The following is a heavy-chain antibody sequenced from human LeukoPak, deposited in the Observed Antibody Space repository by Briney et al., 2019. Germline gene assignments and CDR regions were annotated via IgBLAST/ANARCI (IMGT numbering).Heavy chain of an antibody. CDR1: GYTFTSYD. Sequence: ASVKVSCKASGYTFTSYDINWVRQATGQGLEWMGWMNPNSGNTGYAQKFQGRVTMTRNTSISTAYMELSSLRSEDTAVYYCARGKPSKIRYSSSWYRGRGAFDIWGQGTMVTVSS. V-gene: IGHV1-8*01. J-gene: IGHJ3*02. CDR2: MNPNSGNT. CDR3: ARGKPSKIRYSSSWYRGRGAFDI. D-gene: IGHD6-13*01.